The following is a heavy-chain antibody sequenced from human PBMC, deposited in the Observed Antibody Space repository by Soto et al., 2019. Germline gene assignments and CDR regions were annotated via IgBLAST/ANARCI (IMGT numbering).Heavy chain of an antibody. J-gene: IGHJ4*02. CDR2: ISYDGSNK. D-gene: IGHD3-22*01. CDR3: AKELPTYYYDSSGYQLDY. V-gene: IGHV3-30*18. Sequence: QVQLVESGGGVVQPGRSLRLSCAASGFTFSSYGMHWVRQAPGKGLEWVAVISYDGSNKYYADSVKGRFTISRDNSKNTLYLQMNSLRAEDTAVYYCAKELPTYYYDSSGYQLDYWGQGTLVTVSS. CDR1: GFTFSSYG.